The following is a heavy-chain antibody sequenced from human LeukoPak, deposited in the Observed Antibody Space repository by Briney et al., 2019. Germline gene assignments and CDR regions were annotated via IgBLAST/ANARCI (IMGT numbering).Heavy chain of an antibody. D-gene: IGHD5-12*01. J-gene: IGHJ4*02. CDR2: IYYGGST. CDR3: ARFVATIRETYYFDY. V-gene: IGHV4-59*01. Sequence: ASETLSLTCTVSGGSISSYYWSWIRQPPGKGLEWIGYIYYGGSTNYNPSLKSRVTISVDTSKNQFSLKLSSVTAADTAVYYCARFVATIRETYYFDYWGQGTLVTVSS. CDR1: GGSISSYY.